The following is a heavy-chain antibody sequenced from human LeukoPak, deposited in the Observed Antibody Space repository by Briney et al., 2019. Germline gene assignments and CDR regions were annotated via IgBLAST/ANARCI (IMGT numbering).Heavy chain of an antibody. CDR1: GYTFTAHL. J-gene: IGHJ1*01. Sequence: AGVKVSCTSSGYTFTAHLLHWLGPAPAQGLAWMGWVSLKSGAKRFEQRFQARVAMTAHTSITTAYMELRSLTSDDSAIYFCARELIIFGEVPNVFELWGEGGLVTVSS. V-gene: IGHV1-2*02. CDR3: ARELIIFGEVPNVFEL. D-gene: IGHD3-10*02. CDR2: VSLKSGAK.